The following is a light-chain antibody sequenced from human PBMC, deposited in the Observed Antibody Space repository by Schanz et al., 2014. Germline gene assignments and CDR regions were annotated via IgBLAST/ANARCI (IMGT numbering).Light chain of an antibody. CDR3: SSYTGSKTMV. CDR1: SSDIGGRAY. J-gene: IGLJ2*01. CDR2: DVN. V-gene: IGLV2-14*01. Sequence: QSALTQPASVSGSPGQSITISCTGTSSDIGGRAYVSWYQQRPGKAPQLILYDVNSRPSGVSNRFSGSKSGNTASLTISGLQAEDEADYHCSSYTGSKTMVFGGGTKVTVL.